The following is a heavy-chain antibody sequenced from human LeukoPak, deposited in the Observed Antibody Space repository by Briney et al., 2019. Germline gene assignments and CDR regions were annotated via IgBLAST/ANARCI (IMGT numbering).Heavy chain of an antibody. V-gene: IGHV1-18*01. CDR3: ARDRGWGSTYYFDY. Sequence: ASVKVSCKASGYTFTSYGISWVRQAPGQGLEWMGWISAYNGNTNYAQKLQGRVTMTTDTSTSTACMELRSLRSDDTAVYYCARDRGWGSTYYFDYWGQGTLVTVSS. D-gene: IGHD7-27*01. J-gene: IGHJ4*02. CDR1: GYTFTSYG. CDR2: ISAYNGNT.